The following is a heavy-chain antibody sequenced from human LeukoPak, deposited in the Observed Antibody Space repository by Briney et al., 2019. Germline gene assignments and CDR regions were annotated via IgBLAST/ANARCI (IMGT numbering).Heavy chain of an antibody. CDR1: GFTVSSNY. V-gene: IGHV3-53*01. J-gene: IGHJ6*03. CDR2: IYSGGST. CDR3: ARLIAARPYYYYYMDV. D-gene: IGHD6-6*01. Sequence: GGSLRLSCAASGFTVSSNYMSWVRQAPGKGLEWVSVIYSGGSTYYADSVKGRFTISRDNSKNTLYLQMNSLRAEDTAVYYCARLIAARPYYYYYMDVWGKGTTVTVSS.